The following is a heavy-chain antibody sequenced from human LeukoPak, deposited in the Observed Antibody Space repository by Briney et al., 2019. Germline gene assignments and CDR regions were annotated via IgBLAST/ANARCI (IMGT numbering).Heavy chain of an antibody. CDR1: GEFFGGSY. CDR3: ARGLYLTTRGGAAAGFLDY. D-gene: IGHD6-13*01. V-gene: IGHV4-34*01. J-gene: IGHJ4*02. CDR2: INHSGNT. Sequence: PSETLSLTCTVHGEFFGGSYWNWIRQSPGKGLEWIGEINHSGNTNYNPSLKSRVTISVDTSQKQFSLRLSSVTAADTAVYYCARGLYLTTRGGAAAGFLDYWGQGSLVTVSS.